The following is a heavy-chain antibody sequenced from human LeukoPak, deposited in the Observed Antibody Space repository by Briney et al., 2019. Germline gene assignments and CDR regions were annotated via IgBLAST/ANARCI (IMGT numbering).Heavy chain of an antibody. V-gene: IGHV3-23*01. CDR1: GFTFSSYA. D-gene: IGHD3-10*01. Sequence: GGSLRLSCAASGFTFSSYAMSRVRQAPGKGLEWVSAISGSGGSTYYADSVKGRFTISRDNSKNTLYLQMNSLRAEDTAVYYCAKGISLWFGEFVAWGQGTLVTVSP. J-gene: IGHJ5*02. CDR2: ISGSGGST. CDR3: AKGISLWFGEFVA.